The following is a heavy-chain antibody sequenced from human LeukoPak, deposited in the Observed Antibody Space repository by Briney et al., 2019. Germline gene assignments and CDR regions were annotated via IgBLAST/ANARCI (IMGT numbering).Heavy chain of an antibody. Sequence: SETLSLTCAVYGGSFSGYYCSWIRQPPGKGLEWIGEINHSGSTNYNPSLKSRVTISVDTSKNQSSLKLSSVTAADTAVYYCARGSNYYDSSGYYGAPPEYFQHWGQGTLVTVSS. CDR3: ARGSNYYDSSGYYGAPPEYFQH. V-gene: IGHV4-34*01. D-gene: IGHD3-22*01. CDR2: INHSGST. CDR1: GGSFSGYY. J-gene: IGHJ1*01.